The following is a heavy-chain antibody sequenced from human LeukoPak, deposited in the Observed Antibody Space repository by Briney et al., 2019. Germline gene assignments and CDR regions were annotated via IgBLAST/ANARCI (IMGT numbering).Heavy chain of an antibody. CDR2: ISGRGGST. Sequence: AGGSLRLSCAAFGLTFSSYAMSGVRHAPGKGLEWVSAISGRGGSTYYAHSVKGRFTISRDNSKNTLYLQMNSLRAEDTAVYYCAKAGDIVATIWSDYWGQGTLVTVSS. V-gene: IGHV3-23*01. J-gene: IGHJ4*02. D-gene: IGHD5-12*01. CDR1: GLTFSSYA. CDR3: AKAGDIVATIWSDY.